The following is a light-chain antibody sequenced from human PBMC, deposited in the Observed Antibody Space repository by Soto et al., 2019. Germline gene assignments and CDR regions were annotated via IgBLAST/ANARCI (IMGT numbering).Light chain of an antibody. V-gene: IGKV1-5*03. Sequence: DIQMTQSPSTLSASVGDRVIITCRASQSISDYLAWYQQKPGRAPNLLIHKASTLESGVPSRFSGSGSGTEFTPTISSLQPDDFATYYCQQYNVYWTFGQGTK. CDR2: KAS. CDR1: QSISDY. J-gene: IGKJ1*01. CDR3: QQYNVYWT.